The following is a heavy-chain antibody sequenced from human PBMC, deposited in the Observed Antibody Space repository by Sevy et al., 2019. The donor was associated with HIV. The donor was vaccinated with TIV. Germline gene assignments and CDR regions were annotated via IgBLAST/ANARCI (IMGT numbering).Heavy chain of an antibody. CDR2: INPNSGGT. Sequence: ASVKVSCKASGYTFTGYYMHWVRQAPGQGLEWMGWINPNSGGTNYAQKFQGRVTMTRDTPISTAYMELGRLGSDDTAVYYCARFKGRCSGGSCYYYYGMDVWGQGTTVTVSS. J-gene: IGHJ6*02. V-gene: IGHV1-2*02. D-gene: IGHD2-15*01. CDR1: GYTFTGYY. CDR3: ARFKGRCSGGSCYYYYGMDV.